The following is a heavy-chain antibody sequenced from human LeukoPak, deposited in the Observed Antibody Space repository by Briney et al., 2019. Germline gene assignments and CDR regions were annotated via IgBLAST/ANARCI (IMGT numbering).Heavy chain of an antibody. CDR1: GFIFSSYW. D-gene: IGHD6-6*01. Sequence: PGGSLRLSCAASGFIFSSYWMSWVRQAPGKGLEWVANIKQDGSEKYYVDSVKGRFTISRDNAKNSLFLQMNSLRAEDTAVYYCARARMYTSSSGGFDYWGQGTLVTASS. J-gene: IGHJ4*02. V-gene: IGHV3-7*01. CDR2: IKQDGSEK. CDR3: ARARMYTSSSGGFDY.